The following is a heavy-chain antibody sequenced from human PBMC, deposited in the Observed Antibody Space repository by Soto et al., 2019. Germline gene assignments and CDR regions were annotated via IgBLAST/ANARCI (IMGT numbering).Heavy chain of an antibody. J-gene: IGHJ4*02. V-gene: IGHV3-30-3*01. D-gene: IGHD3-3*01. CDR3: ARARGLRFLSSMDY. Sequence: PGGSLRLSCAASGFTFSSYAMHWVRQAPGKGLEWVAVISYDGSNKYYADSVKGRFTISRDNSKNTLYLQMNSLRAEDTAVYYCARARGLRFLSSMDYWGQGTLVTVSS. CDR2: ISYDGSNK. CDR1: GFTFSSYA.